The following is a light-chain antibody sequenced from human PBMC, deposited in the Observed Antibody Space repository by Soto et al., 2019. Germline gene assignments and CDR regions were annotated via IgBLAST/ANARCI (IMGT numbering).Light chain of an antibody. V-gene: IGLV2-14*01. CDR1: SSDVGGSNY. CDR2: DVS. J-gene: IGLJ1*01. Sequence: QSVLTQPASVSGPPGQSITISCTGTSSDVGGSNYVSWYQQLPGKAPKLMIYDVSDRPSGVSNRFAGSKSGNTASLTISGLQAEDEADYYCSSYTISSLYVFGTGNKVTVL. CDR3: SSYTISSLYV.